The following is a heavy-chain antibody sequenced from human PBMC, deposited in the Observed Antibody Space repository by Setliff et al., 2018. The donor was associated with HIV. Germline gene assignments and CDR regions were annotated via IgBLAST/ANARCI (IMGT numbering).Heavy chain of an antibody. CDR1: GASISSTSYY. J-gene: IGHJ6*03. D-gene: IGHD2-2*01. CDR2: IYYSGST. Sequence: PSETLSLTCTVSGASISSTSYYWGWIRQPPGKGLEWIGSIYYSGSTYYNPSLKSRVTISVDTSKNQFSLKLSSVTAADTAVFYCARHRDPPGTSWIFYYYYMDLWGGGTTVTVSS. CDR3: ARHRDPPGTSWIFYYYYMDL. V-gene: IGHV4-39*01.